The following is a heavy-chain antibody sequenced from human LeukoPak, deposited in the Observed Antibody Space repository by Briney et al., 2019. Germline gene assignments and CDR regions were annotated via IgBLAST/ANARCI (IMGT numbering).Heavy chain of an antibody. Sequence: GGSLRLSCVASGFSLSRFGMHWVRQAPGKGLEWVSFVRYDGSSQHYADSVKGRFTISRDNSKNTLYLQMNSLRAEDTAVYYCAKDPHIVVVPAAPPEYFQHWGQGTLVTVSS. CDR1: GFSLSRFG. D-gene: IGHD2-2*01. J-gene: IGHJ1*01. V-gene: IGHV3-30*02. CDR2: VRYDGSSQ. CDR3: AKDPHIVVVPAAPPEYFQH.